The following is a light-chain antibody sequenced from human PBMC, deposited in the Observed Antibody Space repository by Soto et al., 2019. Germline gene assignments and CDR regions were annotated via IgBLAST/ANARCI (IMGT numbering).Light chain of an antibody. V-gene: IGKV1-5*01. J-gene: IGKJ3*01. CDR1: QSISSW. CDR2: DAS. Sequence: DIQMTQSPSTLSASVGDRVTITCRASQSISSWLAWYQQKPGKAPKPLIYDASSLESGVPSRFSGSGSGTEFTLTISSLQPDDFATYYCQQYNSYSPSTFGPGTKVDIK. CDR3: QQYNSYSPST.